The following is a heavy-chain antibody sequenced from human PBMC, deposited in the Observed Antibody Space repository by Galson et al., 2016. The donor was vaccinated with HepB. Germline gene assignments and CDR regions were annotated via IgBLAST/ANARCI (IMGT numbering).Heavy chain of an antibody. D-gene: IGHD6-6*01. CDR2: IYRGGST. V-gene: IGHV4-30-2*01. J-gene: IGHJ5*02. Sequence: TLSLTCAVSGGSISSSGYSWSWIRQPPGKGLEWVGYIYRGGSTYYNPPLKGRVTISVDTSKNQFSLKVNSVTPADTAVYYCARRYSSSDWLDPWGQGTLVTVSS. CDR1: GGSISSSGYS. CDR3: ARRYSSSDWLDP.